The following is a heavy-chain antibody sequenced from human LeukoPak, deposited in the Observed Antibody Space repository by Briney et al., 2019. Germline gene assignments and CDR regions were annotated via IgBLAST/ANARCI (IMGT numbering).Heavy chain of an antibody. D-gene: IGHD5-18*01. CDR2: INHSGST. CDR1: GGSFSGYY. J-gene: IGHJ4*02. CDR3: ARGAPLRGYSYGSLKNFDY. V-gene: IGHV4-34*01. Sequence: PSETLSLTCAVYGGSFSGYYWSWIRQPPGKGLEWIGEINHSGSTNYNPSLKSRVTISVDTSKNQFSLKLSPVTAADTAVYYCARGAPLRGYSYGSLKNFDYWGQGTLVTVSS.